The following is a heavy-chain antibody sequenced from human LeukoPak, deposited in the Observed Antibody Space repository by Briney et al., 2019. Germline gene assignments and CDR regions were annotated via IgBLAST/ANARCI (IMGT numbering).Heavy chain of an antibody. J-gene: IGHJ4*02. D-gene: IGHD3-16*02. CDR2: IVSSGGNT. Sequence: PGGSLRLSCAGSGFTFSNYAMSWVRQAPGKGLAWVSSIVSSGGNTFYAASVKGRFTISRDNSKNTLYLQMNSLRAEDTAVYFCAGDYRLSWFDYWGQGALVTVSS. CDR3: AGDYRLSWFDY. V-gene: IGHV3-23*01. CDR1: GFTFSNYA.